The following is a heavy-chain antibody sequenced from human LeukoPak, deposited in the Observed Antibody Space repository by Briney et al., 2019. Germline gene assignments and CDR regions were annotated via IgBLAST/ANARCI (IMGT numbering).Heavy chain of an antibody. Sequence: TGGSLRLSCAASGFTFSSYAMSWVRQAPGKGLEWVSAISGSGGSTYYADSVKGRFTISRDNSKNTLYLQMNSLRAEDTAVYYCANLRAEYYDFWSGYPTGYYWGQGTLVTVSS. CDR2: ISGSGGST. CDR1: GFTFSSYA. D-gene: IGHD3-3*01. CDR3: ANLRAEYYDFWSGYPTGYY. J-gene: IGHJ4*02. V-gene: IGHV3-23*01.